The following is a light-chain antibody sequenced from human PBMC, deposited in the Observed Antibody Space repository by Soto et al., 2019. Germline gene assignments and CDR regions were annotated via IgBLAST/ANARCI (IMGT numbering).Light chain of an antibody. CDR2: AAS. CDR3: HRYKSAPLP. CDR1: QGISNY. V-gene: IGKV1-27*01. J-gene: IGKJ4*01. Sequence: DIQMTQSPSSLSASVGDRVTITCRASQGISNYLAWYQQKPGKVPKLLISAASTLQSGVPSQFRCSGSGTDFTLTISSRQPEDVATSYYHRYKSAPLPFGGGTKVEIK.